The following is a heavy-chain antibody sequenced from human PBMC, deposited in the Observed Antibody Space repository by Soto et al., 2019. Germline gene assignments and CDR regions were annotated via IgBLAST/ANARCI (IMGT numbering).Heavy chain of an antibody. J-gene: IGHJ6*02. CDR1: GYTFTTYY. CDR3: ARRAYNYANMDV. CDR2: INPSGGST. D-gene: IGHD5-18*01. Sequence: QVQLVQSGAEVKKPGASVKVSCETSGYTFTTYYMHWVRRAPGQGLEWMGMINPSGGSTSYAQKFPGRVTMTRDTSTRTIYMELSSLRRNDTAIYYCARRAYNYANMDVWGQGTTVTVSS. V-gene: IGHV1-46*01.